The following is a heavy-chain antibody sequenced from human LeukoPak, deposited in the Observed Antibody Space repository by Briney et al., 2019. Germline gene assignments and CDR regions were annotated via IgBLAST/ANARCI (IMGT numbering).Heavy chain of an antibody. CDR1: GFTFSNAW. D-gene: IGHD3-22*01. CDR3: TTDRKYYYDSSVYYSRFDY. J-gene: IGHJ4*02. CDR2: IKSQSDGGAT. Sequence: GGSLRLSCAASGFTFSNAWMSWVRQAPGKGLEWVGRIKSQSDGGATDYAAPVKGRFTISRDDSKNTLYLQMNSLKTEDTAFYYCTTDRKYYYDSSVYYSRFDYWGQGTPVTVSS. V-gene: IGHV3-15*01.